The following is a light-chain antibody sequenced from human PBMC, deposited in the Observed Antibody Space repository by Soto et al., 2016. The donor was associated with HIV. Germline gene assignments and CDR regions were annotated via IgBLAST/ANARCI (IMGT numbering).Light chain of an antibody. V-gene: IGLV3-25*03. CDR3: QSSDTTGVSVV. Sequence: SYELTQPPSVSVSPGQTARITCSGDALPKQYASWYLQKPGQAPMMLIYKDSERPSGIPERFTGSSSGTTVTLTISGVQAEDEGDYYCQSSDTTGVSVVFGGGTKLTV. CDR1: ALPKQY. J-gene: IGLJ3*02. CDR2: KDS.